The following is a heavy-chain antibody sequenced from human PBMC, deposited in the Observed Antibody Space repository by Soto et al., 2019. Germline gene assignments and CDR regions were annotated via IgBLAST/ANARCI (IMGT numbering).Heavy chain of an antibody. CDR2: IYHSGST. CDR1: SGSISSSNW. V-gene: IGHV4-4*02. D-gene: IGHD3-10*01. Sequence: PSETLSLTCAVSSGSISSSNWWSWVRQPPGKGLEWIGEIYHSGSTNYNPSLKSRVTISVDKSKNQFSLKLSSATAADTAVYYCASRTSHYGSGSYYGYYYYYYMDVWGKGTTVTVSS. CDR3: ASRTSHYGSGSYYGYYYYYYMDV. J-gene: IGHJ6*03.